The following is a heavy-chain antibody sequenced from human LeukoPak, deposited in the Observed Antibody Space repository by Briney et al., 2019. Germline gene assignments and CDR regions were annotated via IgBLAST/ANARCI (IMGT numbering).Heavy chain of an antibody. Sequence: ASVKVSCKASGYTFTSYYMHWVRQAPGQGLEWMGIINPSGGSTSYAQEFQGRVTMTRDTSTSTVYMELSSLRSEDTAVYYCASPPPEGVPAAMDRAYNWFDPWGQGTLVTVSS. V-gene: IGHV1-46*01. J-gene: IGHJ5*02. D-gene: IGHD2-2*01. CDR3: ASPPPEGVPAAMDRAYNWFDP. CDR1: GYTFTSYY. CDR2: INPSGGST.